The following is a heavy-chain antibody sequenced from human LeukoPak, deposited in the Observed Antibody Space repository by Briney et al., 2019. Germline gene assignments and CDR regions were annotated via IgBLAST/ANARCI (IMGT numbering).Heavy chain of an antibody. CDR2: IYTSGST. V-gene: IGHV4-4*07. Sequence: PSETLSLICTVSGGSISSYYWSWIRQPAGKGLEWIGRIYTSGSTNYNPSLTSRVTMSVDTSKNQFSLKLSSVTAADTAVYYCAREHFDWLSSRDIPSEKNYYYYYGMDVWGQGTTVTVSS. J-gene: IGHJ6*02. D-gene: IGHD3-9*01. CDR3: AREHFDWLSSRDIPSEKNYYYYYGMDV. CDR1: GGSISSYY.